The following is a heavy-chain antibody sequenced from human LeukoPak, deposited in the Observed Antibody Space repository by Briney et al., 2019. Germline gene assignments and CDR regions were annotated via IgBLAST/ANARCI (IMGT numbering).Heavy chain of an antibody. CDR1: GITFRNYA. J-gene: IGHJ4*02. CDR3: AKDRSLWFGEPFDY. Sequence: GGSLRLSCAASGITFRNYAMSWVRQAPGKGLEWVSGISDSGTSTVYADSVKGRFTISRDNSKNTLYLQMNSLRAEDTAVYYCAKDRSLWFGEPFDYWGQGTLVTVSS. D-gene: IGHD3-10*01. V-gene: IGHV3-23*01. CDR2: ISDSGTST.